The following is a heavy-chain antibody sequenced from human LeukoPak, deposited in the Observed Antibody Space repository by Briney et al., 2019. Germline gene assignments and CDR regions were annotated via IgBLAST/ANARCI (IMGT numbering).Heavy chain of an antibody. V-gene: IGHV4-39*07. CDR1: GGSISSSSYY. CDR2: INHSGST. D-gene: IGHD5-18*01. Sequence: PSETLSLTCTVSGGSISSSSYYWGWIRQPPGKGLEWIGEINHSGSTNYNPSLKSRVTISVDTSKNQFSLKVNSVTAADTAVYYCARRGYTYGWGWFDPWGQGTLVTVSS. CDR3: ARRGYTYGWGWFDP. J-gene: IGHJ5*02.